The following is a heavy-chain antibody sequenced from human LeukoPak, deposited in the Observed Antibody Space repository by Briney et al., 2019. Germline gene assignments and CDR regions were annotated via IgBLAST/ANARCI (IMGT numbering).Heavy chain of an antibody. J-gene: IGHJ4*02. V-gene: IGHV4-4*07. CDR3: ARLLVYNSGGEAFDY. Sequence: PSETLSLTCTVSGGSISNYYLSWIRQPAGKGLEWIGRIYSRVTTYNPSLKSRVTMSADTSRNHVSLTLNSVTAADTAVYYCARLLVYNSGGEAFDYWGPGTLVTVSS. CDR1: GGSISNYY. D-gene: IGHD3-10*01. CDR2: IYSRVT.